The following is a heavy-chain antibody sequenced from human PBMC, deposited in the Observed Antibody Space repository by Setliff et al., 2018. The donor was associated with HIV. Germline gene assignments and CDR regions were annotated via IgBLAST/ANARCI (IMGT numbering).Heavy chain of an antibody. V-gene: IGHV4-4*09. Sequence: SETLSLTCTVSDDSINDYFWSWLRQPPGKGLEWIGYIYKTGTTRYSPSLESRVTISIDTSKNQFSLKLSSVTAADTAVYYCATMGRRGWFIDYWGQGTLVTVSS. J-gene: IGHJ4*02. CDR1: DDSINDYF. CDR2: IYKTGTT. D-gene: IGHD6-19*01. CDR3: ATMGRRGWFIDY.